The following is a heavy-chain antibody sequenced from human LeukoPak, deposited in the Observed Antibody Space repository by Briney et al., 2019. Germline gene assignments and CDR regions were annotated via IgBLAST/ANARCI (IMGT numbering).Heavy chain of an antibody. CDR3: AKDYGVRGVNWFDP. Sequence: GGSLRLSCAASGFTFSSYGMHWVRQAPGKGLEWVAVISYDGGNKYYADSVKGRFTISRDNSKNTLYLQMNSLRAEDTAVYYCAKDYGVRGVNWFDPWGQGTLVTVSS. J-gene: IGHJ5*02. CDR1: GFTFSSYG. V-gene: IGHV3-30*18. D-gene: IGHD3-10*01. CDR2: ISYDGGNK.